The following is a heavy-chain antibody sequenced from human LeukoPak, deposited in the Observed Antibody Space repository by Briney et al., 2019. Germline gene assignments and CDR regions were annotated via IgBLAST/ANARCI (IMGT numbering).Heavy chain of an antibody. CDR1: GGSISSSSYY. CDR2: IYYSGST. V-gene: IGHV4-39*07. CDR3: ARETATDHWFDP. Sequence: SETLSLTCTVSGGSISSSSYYWGWIRQPPGKGLGWIGSIYYSGSTYYNPSLKSRVTISVDTSKNQFSLKLSSVTAADTAVYYCARETATDHWFDPWGQGTLVTVSS. J-gene: IGHJ5*02.